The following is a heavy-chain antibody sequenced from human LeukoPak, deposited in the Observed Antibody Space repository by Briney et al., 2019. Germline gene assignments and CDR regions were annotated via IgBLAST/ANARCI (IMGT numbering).Heavy chain of an antibody. V-gene: IGHV1-18*01. CDR2: ISTYSGNT. J-gene: IGHJ4*02. CDR3: ARGEPIFDY. CDR1: GYTFTSYG. Sequence: ASVKVSCKASGYTFTSYGITWVRQAPGEGLERMGWISTYSGNTRYAQKFQGRVTMTTDTSTSTAYMELRSLRSDDTAVFYCARGEPIFDYWGQGTLVTVSS. D-gene: IGHD1-26*01.